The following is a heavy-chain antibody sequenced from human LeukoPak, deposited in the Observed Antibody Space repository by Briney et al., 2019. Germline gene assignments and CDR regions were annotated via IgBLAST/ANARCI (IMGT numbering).Heavy chain of an antibody. J-gene: IGHJ4*02. V-gene: IGHV3-23*01. CDR3: AKTLGATTPPFDY. CDR1: GFTFSSQA. D-gene: IGHD1-26*01. CDR2: ISGSGGNT. Sequence: GGSLGLSCVASGFTFSSQAMNWVRQAPGKGLEWVSGISGSGGNTYSAQSVKGRFTISRDNSKNTLYLQMNSLRAEDTAVYYCAKTLGATTPPFDYWGQGTLVTVSS.